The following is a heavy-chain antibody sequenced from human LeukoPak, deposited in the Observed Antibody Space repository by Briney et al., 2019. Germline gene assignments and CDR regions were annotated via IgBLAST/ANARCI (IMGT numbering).Heavy chain of an antibody. CDR2: IYYSGST. CDR1: GGSISSGDYY. Sequence: SETLSLTCSVSGGSISSGDYYWSWIRQPPGKGLEWIGYIYYSGSTYYNPPLKSRVTISVETSKNQFSLRLSSVTAADTAVYYCARVYYDSSNYYYVLSWGQGTLVTVSS. J-gene: IGHJ4*02. CDR3: ARVYYDSSNYYYVLS. D-gene: IGHD3-22*01. V-gene: IGHV4-30-4*08.